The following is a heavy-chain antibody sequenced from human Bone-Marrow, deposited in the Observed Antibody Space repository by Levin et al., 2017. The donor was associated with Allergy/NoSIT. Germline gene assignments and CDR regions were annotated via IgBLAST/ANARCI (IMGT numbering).Heavy chain of an antibody. Sequence: GGSLRLSCAASGFTFSDYAMHWVRQAPGKGLEWVSGISWNRGSKGYADSVRGRFTISKDNTKNSLYLQMNSLRAEDTALYYCAKDSDYYGSGSPTSFDYWGQGTLVTVSS. V-gene: IGHV3-9*01. CDR1: GFTFSDYA. J-gene: IGHJ4*02. CDR2: ISWNRGSK. D-gene: IGHD3-10*01. CDR3: AKDSDYYGSGSPTSFDY.